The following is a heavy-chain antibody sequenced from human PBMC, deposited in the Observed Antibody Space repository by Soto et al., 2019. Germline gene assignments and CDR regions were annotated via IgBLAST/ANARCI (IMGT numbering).Heavy chain of an antibody. Sequence: SVKVSCKASGCTFSSYAISWVRQAPGQGLEWMGGIIPIFGTANYAQKFQGRVSITADEPTSTAYIELSSRRSEDTAVYYCARDMDVYCSGGSCSDYWGQGTLVTVSS. CDR3: ARDMDVYCSGGSCSDY. CDR1: GCTFSSYA. CDR2: IIPIFGTA. D-gene: IGHD2-15*01. V-gene: IGHV1-69*13. J-gene: IGHJ4*02.